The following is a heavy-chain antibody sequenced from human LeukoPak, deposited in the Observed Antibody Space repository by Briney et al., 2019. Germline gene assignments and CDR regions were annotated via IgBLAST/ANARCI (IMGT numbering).Heavy chain of an antibody. J-gene: IGHJ6*03. D-gene: IGHD3-10*01. CDR1: GFTFSSYG. CDR3: AKSGSQRRTYYYYMDV. CDR2: ISYDGSNK. V-gene: IGHV3-30*18. Sequence: GGSLRLSCAASGFTFSSYGMHWARQAPGKGLEWVAVISYDGSNKYYADSVKGRFTISRDNSKNTLYLQMNSLRAEDTAVYYCAKSGSQRRTYYYYMDVWGKGTTVTVSS.